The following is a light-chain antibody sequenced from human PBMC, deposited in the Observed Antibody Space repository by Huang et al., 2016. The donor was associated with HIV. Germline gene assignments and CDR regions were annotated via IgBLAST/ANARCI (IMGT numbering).Light chain of an antibody. V-gene: IGKV4-1*01. Sequence: IVMTQSPDSLAVSLGERATINCKSSQSVLYSSNNKNYLAWYQKKPGQPPKLLIYWASTRESGVPDRFSGSGSGTDFTLTISSLQAEDVAFYYCQQYYITPWTFGQGTKVEIK. CDR1: QSVLYSSNNKNY. CDR3: QQYYITPWT. J-gene: IGKJ1*01. CDR2: WAS.